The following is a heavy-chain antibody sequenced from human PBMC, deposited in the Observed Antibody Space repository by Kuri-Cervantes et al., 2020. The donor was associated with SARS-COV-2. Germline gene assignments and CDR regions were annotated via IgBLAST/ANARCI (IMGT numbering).Heavy chain of an antibody. V-gene: IGHV3-23*01. CDR3: AKRSGWGYFDY. D-gene: IGHD7-27*01. J-gene: IGHJ4*02. CDR2: ISGSGGST. CDR1: GFTFSSYA. Sequence: GESLKISCAASGFTFSSYAMSWVRQAPGKGLEWVSAISGSGGSTYYADSVKGRFTISRDNSKNTLYLQMNSLRAEDTAVYYCAKRSGWGYFDYWSQGTLVTVSS.